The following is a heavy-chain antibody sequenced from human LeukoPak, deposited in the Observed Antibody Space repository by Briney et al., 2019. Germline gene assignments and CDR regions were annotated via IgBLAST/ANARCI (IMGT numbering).Heavy chain of an antibody. D-gene: IGHD5-18*01. CDR2: ISSNGGST. CDR1: GFTFSTYA. Sequence: GRSLRLSCSASGFTFSTYAMHWVRQAPGKGLEYVSAISSNGGSTYYADSVKGRFTISRDNSKSTLYLQMSSLRAEDTAVYYCVVSYLYAFDIWGQGTMVTASS. J-gene: IGHJ3*02. CDR3: VVSYLYAFDI. V-gene: IGHV3-64D*09.